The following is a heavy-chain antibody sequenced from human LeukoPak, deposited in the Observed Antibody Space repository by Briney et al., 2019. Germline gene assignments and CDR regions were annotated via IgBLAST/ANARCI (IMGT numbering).Heavy chain of an antibody. CDR3: ARRYRGRWELPHSYFDY. CDR1: GYSFTSYW. D-gene: IGHD1-26*01. V-gene: IGHV5-51*01. CDR2: IYPGDSDT. Sequence: GESLKISCKGSGYSFTSYWIGWVRQMPGKGLGWMGIIYPGDSDTRYSPSFQGQVTISADKSISTAYLQWSSLKASDTAMYYCARRYRGRWELPHSYFDYWGQGTLVTVSS. J-gene: IGHJ4*02.